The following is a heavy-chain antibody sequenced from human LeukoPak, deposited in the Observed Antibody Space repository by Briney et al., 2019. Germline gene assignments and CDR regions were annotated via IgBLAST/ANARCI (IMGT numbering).Heavy chain of an antibody. D-gene: IGHD4-17*01. Sequence: GGSLRLSCEASGFTFSSYWMSWVRQAPGKGLEWVSYISSSGSTIYYADSVKGRFTISRDNAKNSLYLQMNSLRAEDTALYYCAKWTSYGDPNGFDPWGQGTLVTVSS. CDR1: GFTFSSYW. J-gene: IGHJ5*02. V-gene: IGHV3-48*04. CDR2: ISSSGSTI. CDR3: AKWTSYGDPNGFDP.